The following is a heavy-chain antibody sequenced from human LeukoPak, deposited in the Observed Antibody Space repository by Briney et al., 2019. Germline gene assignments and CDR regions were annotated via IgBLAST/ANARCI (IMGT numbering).Heavy chain of an antibody. CDR1: GFTFSSYG. CDR3: AKDRVHYSGYDYFDP. Sequence: GGSLRLSCAASGFTFSSYGMHWVRQAPGKGLEWVAFIRYDGSDRNYADSVKGRFTISRDNSKNTLYLQMNSLRAEDTAVYYCAKDRVHYSGYDYFDPWGQGTLVTVSS. D-gene: IGHD5-12*01. J-gene: IGHJ5*02. CDR2: IRYDGSDR. V-gene: IGHV3-30*02.